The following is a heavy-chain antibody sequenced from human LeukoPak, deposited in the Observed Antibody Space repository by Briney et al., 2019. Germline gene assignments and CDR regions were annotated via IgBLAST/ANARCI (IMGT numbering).Heavy chain of an antibody. V-gene: IGHV4-61*02. CDR1: GGSISSGGYY. CDR3: ARGPPPDFDY. CDR2: IYTSGST. J-gene: IGHJ4*02. Sequence: SETLSLTCTVSGGSISSGGYYWSWIRQPAGKGLEWIGRIYTSGSTDYNPSLKSRVTMSVDTSKNQFSLKLSSVTAADTAVYYCARGPPPDFDYWGQGTLVTVST.